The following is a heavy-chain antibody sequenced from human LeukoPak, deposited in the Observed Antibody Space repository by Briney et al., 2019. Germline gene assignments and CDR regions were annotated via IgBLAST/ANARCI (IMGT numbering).Heavy chain of an antibody. V-gene: IGHV5-51*01. Sequence: GESLKISCKGSGYSFTSYWIGWVRQMPGKGLEWMGIIYPGDSDTRYSPSFQGQVTISADKSISTAYLQWSSLKASDTAMYYCARFQYDSSGYLPHDAFDIWGQGKMVTVSS. J-gene: IGHJ3*02. CDR2: IYPGDSDT. CDR1: GYSFTSYW. D-gene: IGHD3-22*01. CDR3: ARFQYDSSGYLPHDAFDI.